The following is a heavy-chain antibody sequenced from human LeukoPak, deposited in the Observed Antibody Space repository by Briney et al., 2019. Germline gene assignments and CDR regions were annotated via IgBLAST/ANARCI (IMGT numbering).Heavy chain of an antibody. CDR3: TRESGAFSPFGF. CDR1: GGSIITTNW. J-gene: IGHJ4*02. V-gene: IGHV4-4*02. Sequence: SETLSLTCAVSGGSIITTNWWSWVRQPPGKGLEWIGEVHLNGATNYNPSLESRVSMPIGKSKNHLSLELSSVTAADTAMYYCTRESGAFSPFGFWGQGTLVTVSS. D-gene: IGHD1-26*01. CDR2: VHLNGAT.